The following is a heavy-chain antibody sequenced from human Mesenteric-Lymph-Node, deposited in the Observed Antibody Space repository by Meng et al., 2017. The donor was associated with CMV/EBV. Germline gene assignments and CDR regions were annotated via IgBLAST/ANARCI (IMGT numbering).Heavy chain of an antibody. Sequence: GESLKISCAASGFTFSSYWMHWVRQAPGKGLEWVALISADGGNKYYADSVRGRFTISRDNSKNTLYLQMNSLTAEDTATYCSARVGFSSGWYDLLDYWGQGTLVTVSS. CDR2: ISADGGNK. CDR3: ARVGFSSGWYDLLDY. V-gene: IGHV3-30*03. CDR1: GFTFSSYW. J-gene: IGHJ4*02. D-gene: IGHD6-19*01.